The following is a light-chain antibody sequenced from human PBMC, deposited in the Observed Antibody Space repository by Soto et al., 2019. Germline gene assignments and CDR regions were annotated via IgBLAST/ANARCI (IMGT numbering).Light chain of an antibody. Sequence: DIQMPQSPSSLSASVGDRVTITCRASQTIKYYLNWYQQKTGKAHKLVINAASKLQSRVPSRFSASGSGTDFSLYITSLQPEVFAIYYCQQSDSNPYTSGQGTILEMK. V-gene: IGKV1-39*01. CDR2: AAS. J-gene: IGKJ2*01. CDR3: QQSDSNPYT. CDR1: QTIKYY.